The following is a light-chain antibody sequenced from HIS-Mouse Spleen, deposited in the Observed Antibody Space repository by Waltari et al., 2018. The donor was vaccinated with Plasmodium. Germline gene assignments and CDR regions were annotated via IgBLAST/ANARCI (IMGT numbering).Light chain of an antibody. J-gene: IGKJ4*01. CDR3: QQFNSYLT. V-gene: IGKV1-13*02. CDR2: DAS. Sequence: AIQLTQSPSSLSASVGDRVTNTCRASQGISSALAWYQQKPGKAPKLLIYDASSLESGVPSRCSGSGSGTDFTLTISSLQPEDFATYYCQQFNSYLTFGGGTKVEIK. CDR1: QGISSA.